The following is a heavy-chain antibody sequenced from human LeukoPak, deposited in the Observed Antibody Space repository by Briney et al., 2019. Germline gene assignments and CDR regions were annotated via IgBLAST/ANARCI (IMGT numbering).Heavy chain of an antibody. CDR2: ISDSGVIT. CDR1: GFIFRNFG. CDR3: AKAIGTEYTYAFDY. D-gene: IGHD5-18*01. Sequence: PGGTLRLSCAASGFIFRNFGMTWVRQVPGKGLEWVSTISDSGVITHYADSVKGRFTVSRDISKNTLSLQMNSLRAEDTAVYYCAKAIGTEYTYAFDYWGQGTLVTVSS. J-gene: IGHJ4*02. V-gene: IGHV3-23*01.